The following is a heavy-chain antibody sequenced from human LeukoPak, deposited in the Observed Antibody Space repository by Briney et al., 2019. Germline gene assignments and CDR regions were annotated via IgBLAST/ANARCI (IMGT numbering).Heavy chain of an antibody. Sequence: ASVKVSCKASGYTLTGYYMHWVRQAPGQGLEWMGWINPNSGGTNYAQKFQGRVTMTRDTSISTAYMGLSRLRSDDTAVYYCARDQGTMIVVVINPLGFDYWGQGTLVTVSS. CDR3: ARDQGTMIVVVINPLGFDY. CDR2: INPNSGGT. CDR1: GYTLTGYY. V-gene: IGHV1-2*02. J-gene: IGHJ4*02. D-gene: IGHD3-22*01.